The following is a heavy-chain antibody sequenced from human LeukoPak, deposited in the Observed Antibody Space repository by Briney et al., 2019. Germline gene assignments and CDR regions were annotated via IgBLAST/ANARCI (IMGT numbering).Heavy chain of an antibody. V-gene: IGHV3-23*01. CDR3: AKGSLPYYYDSSGYYYAEYFQH. J-gene: IGHJ1*01. CDR2: ISGSGGST. Sequence: GGSLRLSCAASGFTFSSYAMSWVRQAPGKGLEWVSAISGSGGSTYYADSVKGRFTISRDNSKNTLYLQMNSLRAEDTAVYYCAKGSLPYYYDSSGYYYAEYFQHWGQGTLVTVSS. D-gene: IGHD3-22*01. CDR1: GFTFSSYA.